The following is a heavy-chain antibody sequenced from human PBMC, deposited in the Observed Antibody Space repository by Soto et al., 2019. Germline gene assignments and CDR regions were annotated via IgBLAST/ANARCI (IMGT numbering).Heavy chain of an antibody. CDR3: ATGFITIFAVVITAFDY. D-gene: IGHD3-3*01. CDR1: GYTLTELS. CDR2: FDPEDGET. V-gene: IGHV1-24*01. Sequence: ASAKVSCKVSGYTLTELSMHWVRQAPGKGLEWMGGFDPEDGETIYAQKFQGRVTMTEDTSTDTAYMELSSLRSEDTAVYYCATGFITIFAVVITAFDYWGQGTLVNVSS. J-gene: IGHJ4*02.